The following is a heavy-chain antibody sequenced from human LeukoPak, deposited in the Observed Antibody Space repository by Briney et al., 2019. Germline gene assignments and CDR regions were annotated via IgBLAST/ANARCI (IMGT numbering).Heavy chain of an antibody. Sequence: GGSLRLSCAASGFAFTSNDMTWVRQAPGKGLEWVSAISGSGGSTYYADSVKGRFTISRDSAKNSLYLQMNSLRAEDTAVYYCARDGRVTVGATRYGYWGQGTLVTVSS. CDR3: ARDGRVTVGATRYGY. V-gene: IGHV3-23*01. D-gene: IGHD1-26*01. J-gene: IGHJ4*02. CDR2: ISGSGGST. CDR1: GFAFTSND.